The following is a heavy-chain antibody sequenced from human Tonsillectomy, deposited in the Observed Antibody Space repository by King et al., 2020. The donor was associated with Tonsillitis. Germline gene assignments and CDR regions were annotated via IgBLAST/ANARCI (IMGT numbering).Heavy chain of an antibody. J-gene: IGHJ4*02. V-gene: IGHV1-69*01. CDR1: GGTFSSFA. CDR2: IVPIFDTL. D-gene: IGHD6-19*01. CDR3: ARHTSGWYYFDY. Sequence: VQLVESAAEVKKPGSSVKVSCKASGGTFSSFAVSWVRQAPGQGLEWMGGIVPIFDTLHYAQTFQGRVTIFADESTTTAYMELSSLTSEDTAVYYCARHTSGWYYFDYWGQGTLVTVSS.